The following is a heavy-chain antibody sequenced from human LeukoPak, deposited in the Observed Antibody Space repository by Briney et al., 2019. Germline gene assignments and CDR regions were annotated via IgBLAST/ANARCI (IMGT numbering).Heavy chain of an antibody. Sequence: PSETLSLTCTVSGGCFSGSSYYWGWIRQPPGKGLEWIGSIYYSGSTYYNPSLKSRVTISVGTSKNQFSLKLSSVTAADTAVYYCARQSVAAASWFDPWGQGTLVTVSS. J-gene: IGHJ5*02. CDR2: IYYSGST. CDR3: ARQSVAAASWFDP. CDR1: GGCFSGSSYY. D-gene: IGHD6-13*01. V-gene: IGHV4-39*01.